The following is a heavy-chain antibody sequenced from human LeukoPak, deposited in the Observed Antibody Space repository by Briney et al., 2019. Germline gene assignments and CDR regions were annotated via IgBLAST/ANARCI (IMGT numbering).Heavy chain of an antibody. CDR1: EFTFSSYS. CDR3: AKAPASGWYYFDY. V-gene: IGHV3-23*01. CDR2: ISGSGGST. Sequence: GGSLRLSCAASEFTFSSYSMNWVRQAPGKGLEWVSAISGSGGSTYYADSVKGRFTISRDNSKNTLYLQMNSLRAEDTAVYYCAKAPASGWYYFDYWGQGTLVTVSS. D-gene: IGHD6-19*01. J-gene: IGHJ4*02.